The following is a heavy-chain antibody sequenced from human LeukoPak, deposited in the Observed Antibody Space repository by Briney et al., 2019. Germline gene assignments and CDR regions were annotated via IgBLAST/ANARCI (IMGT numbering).Heavy chain of an antibody. CDR2: IYYSGST. CDR3: ARGGRGDY. Sequence: PSETLSLTCTVSGGSVSSGSYYWSWIRQPPGKGLEWIGYIYYSGSTNYNPSLKSRVTISVDTSKNRFSLKLSSVTAADTAVYYCARGGRGDYWGQGTLVTVSS. J-gene: IGHJ4*02. V-gene: IGHV4-61*01. CDR1: GGSVSSGSYY.